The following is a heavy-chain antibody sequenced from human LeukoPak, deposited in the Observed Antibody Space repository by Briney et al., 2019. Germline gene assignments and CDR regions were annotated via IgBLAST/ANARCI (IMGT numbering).Heavy chain of an antibody. CDR1: GGSFSGYY. CDR3: ARDGEYSSSWYD. Sequence: SETLSLTCAVYGGSFSGYYWSWIRQPPGKGLEWIGEINHSGSTNYNPSLKSRVTISVDTSKDQFSLKLSSVTAADTAVYYCARDGEYSSSWYDWGQGTLVTVSS. V-gene: IGHV4-34*01. CDR2: INHSGST. J-gene: IGHJ1*01. D-gene: IGHD6-13*01.